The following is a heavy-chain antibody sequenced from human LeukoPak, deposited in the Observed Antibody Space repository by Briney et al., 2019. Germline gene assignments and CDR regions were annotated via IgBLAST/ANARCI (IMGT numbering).Heavy chain of an antibody. Sequence: GGSLRLSCAASGFTFSSYAMHWVRQAPGKGLEWVAVISNDGSNKYYADSVKGRFTISRDNSKNTLYLQMNSLRAEDTAVYYCAREYYDILTGYTDDAFDIWGQGTMVTVSS. CDR2: ISNDGSNK. D-gene: IGHD3-9*01. CDR1: GFTFSSYA. CDR3: AREYYDILTGYTDDAFDI. V-gene: IGHV3-30*04. J-gene: IGHJ3*02.